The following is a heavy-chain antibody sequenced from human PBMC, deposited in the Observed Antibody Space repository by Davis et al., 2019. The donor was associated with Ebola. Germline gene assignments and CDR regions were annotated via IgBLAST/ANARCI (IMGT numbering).Heavy chain of an antibody. Sequence: SETLSLTCTVSGGPISSSSYYWGWIRQPPGKGLEWIGSIYYSGSTYYNPSLKSRVTISVDTSKNQFSLKLSSVTAADTAVYYCASPTLYYYYGMDVWGQGTTVTVSS. V-gene: IGHV4-39*01. CDR3: ASPTLYYYYGMDV. CDR1: GGPISSSSYY. J-gene: IGHJ6*02. CDR2: IYYSGST.